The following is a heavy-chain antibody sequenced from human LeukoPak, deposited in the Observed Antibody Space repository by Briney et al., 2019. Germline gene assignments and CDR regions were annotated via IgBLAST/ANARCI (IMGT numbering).Heavy chain of an antibody. CDR3: ARDADDFWSGYYMFDD. CDR2: INHSGST. Sequence: SETLSLTCAVYGGSFSGYYWSWIRQPPGKGLEWIGEINHSGSTNHNPSLKSRGTISVDKSQNQFFLMLSSVTAADTAVYYCARDADDFWSGYYMFDDWGQGSPVTVSS. D-gene: IGHD3-3*01. CDR1: GGSFSGYY. V-gene: IGHV4-34*01. J-gene: IGHJ4*02.